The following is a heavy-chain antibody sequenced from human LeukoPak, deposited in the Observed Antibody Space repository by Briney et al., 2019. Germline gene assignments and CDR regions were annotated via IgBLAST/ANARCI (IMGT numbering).Heavy chain of an antibody. J-gene: IGHJ5*02. CDR2: ISSSSSYI. D-gene: IGHD1-26*01. CDR3: ARDFELVGATPAWFDP. CDR1: GFTFSSYS. Sequence: GGSLRLSCAASGFTFSSYSMNWVRQAPGKGLEWVSSISSSSSYIYYADSVKGRFTISRDNAKNSLYLQMNSLRVEDTAMYYCARDFELVGATPAWFDPWGQGTLVTVSS. V-gene: IGHV3-21*01.